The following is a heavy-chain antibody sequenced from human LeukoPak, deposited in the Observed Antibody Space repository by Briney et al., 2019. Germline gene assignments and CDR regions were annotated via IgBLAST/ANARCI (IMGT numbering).Heavy chain of an antibody. D-gene: IGHD1/OR15-1a*01. J-gene: IGHJ4*02. CDR3: ARVRHVVYNWNKYFDN. CDR1: GFTFSRFW. V-gene: IGHV3-7*01. Sequence: PGGSLRLSCAASGFTFSRFWMSWVRQAPGKGLEWVASIKEDGSAKYYVDSVKDQFTISRDNAKNSLYLQMNSLRAEDTAVYYCARVRHVVYNWNKYFDNWGQGTLVTVSS. CDR2: IKEDGSAK.